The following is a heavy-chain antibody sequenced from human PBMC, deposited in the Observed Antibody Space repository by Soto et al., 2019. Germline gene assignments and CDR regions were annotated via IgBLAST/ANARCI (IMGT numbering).Heavy chain of an antibody. Sequence: GGSLRLSCAASGFTFSSYGMHWVRQAPGKRMEWVSVIAYDGSNKYYADSVKGRFTISRDNAGNTLYLQMSSLRAEDTAVYYCARDSSLFCTGGTCYLRDAFDIWGQGTMVTVSS. CDR1: GFTFSSYG. J-gene: IGHJ3*02. CDR2: IAYDGSNK. D-gene: IGHD2-15*01. CDR3: ARDSSLFCTGGTCYLRDAFDI. V-gene: IGHV3-30*03.